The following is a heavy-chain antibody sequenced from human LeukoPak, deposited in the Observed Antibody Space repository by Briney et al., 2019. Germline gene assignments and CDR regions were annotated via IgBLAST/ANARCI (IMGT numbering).Heavy chain of an antibody. Sequence: GGSLRLSCAASGFTFSSYSMNWVRQAPGKGLEWVSYISSSGSTIYYADSVKGRFTISRDNAKNSLYLQMNSLRAEDTAVYYCARGLIAAAGTLDYWGQGTLVTVSS. V-gene: IGHV3-48*04. D-gene: IGHD6-13*01. CDR2: ISSSGSTI. J-gene: IGHJ4*02. CDR1: GFTFSSYS. CDR3: ARGLIAAAGTLDY.